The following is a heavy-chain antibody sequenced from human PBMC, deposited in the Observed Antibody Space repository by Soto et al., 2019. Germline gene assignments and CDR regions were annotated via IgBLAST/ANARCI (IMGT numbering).Heavy chain of an antibody. V-gene: IGHV2-5*02. D-gene: IGHD3-22*01. CDR3: ARALYYYDSSGYWWYAFDI. J-gene: IGHJ3*02. CDR1: GFSLSTSVVG. CDR2: IYWDDDQ. Sequence: QITLKESGPTLVKPTQTLTLTCTFSGFSLSTSVVGVGWIRQPPGTALEWLALIYWDDDQRYSPSLKSRLTLPKDTSKNQAVLTMTNMDPVDTATYYCARALYYYDSSGYWWYAFDIWGQGTMVTVSS.